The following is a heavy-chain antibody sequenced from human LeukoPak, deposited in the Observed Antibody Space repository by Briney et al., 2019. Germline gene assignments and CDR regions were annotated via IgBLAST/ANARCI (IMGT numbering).Heavy chain of an antibody. CDR1: GFTFGDYA. CDR2: IRSKAYGGTT. Sequence: GRSLRLSCTASGFTFGDYAMSWVRQAPGKGLEGVGFIRSKAYGGTTEYAASVKGRFTISRDDSKSIAYLQMNTLKTEDTAVYYCTRTRAVAGVYYFDYWGQGTLVTVSS. D-gene: IGHD6-19*01. CDR3: TRTRAVAGVYYFDY. V-gene: IGHV3-49*04. J-gene: IGHJ4*02.